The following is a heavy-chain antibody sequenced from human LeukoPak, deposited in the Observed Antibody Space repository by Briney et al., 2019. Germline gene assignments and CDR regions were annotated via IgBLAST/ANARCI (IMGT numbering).Heavy chain of an antibody. V-gene: IGHV4-59*11. CDR3: ARGMSYGDYEI. Sequence: SETLSLTCTVSGGSISSHYWSWIRQPPGKGLEWIGYIYYSGSTNYNPSLKSRVTISIDTSKNQFSLKPSSVTAADTAVYYCARGMSYGDYEIWGQGTLVIVSS. CDR1: GGSISSHY. CDR2: IYYSGST. J-gene: IGHJ4*02. D-gene: IGHD4-17*01.